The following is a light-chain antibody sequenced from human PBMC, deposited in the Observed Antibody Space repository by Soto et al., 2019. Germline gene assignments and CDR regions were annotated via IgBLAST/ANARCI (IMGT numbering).Light chain of an antibody. J-gene: IGKJ4*01. Sequence: FTQSPARLSLYAGESATLSCRASQSIRNYLAWYQQKPGQAPRLLIYDASNRATGIPARFSGSWSGTDFILTISSLDPEDSGVYYCQQRNDWVTFGGGTKVDIK. CDR3: QQRNDWVT. V-gene: IGKV3-11*01. CDR1: QSIRNY. CDR2: DAS.